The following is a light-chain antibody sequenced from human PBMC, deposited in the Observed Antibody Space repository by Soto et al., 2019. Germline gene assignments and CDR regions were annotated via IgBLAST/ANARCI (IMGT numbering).Light chain of an antibody. CDR1: SXDVGGYNY. Sequence: QSALTQPRSVPGSPGQSVTISCTGTSXDVGGYNYVSWYQQHPGKAPKLMIYDVSKRPSGVPDRFSGSKSGNTASLTISGLQAEDEADYYCCSYAGSYTFVFGTGTKVTVL. V-gene: IGLV2-11*01. CDR2: DVS. CDR3: CSYAGSYTFV. J-gene: IGLJ1*01.